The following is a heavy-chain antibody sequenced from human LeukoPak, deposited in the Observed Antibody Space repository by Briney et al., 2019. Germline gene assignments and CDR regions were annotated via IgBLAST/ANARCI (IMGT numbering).Heavy chain of an antibody. D-gene: IGHD1-26*01. CDR2: IKQDGSEK. CDR3: ARDPHWGAGYFDF. J-gene: IGHJ4*02. CDR1: GFTFSSYN. Sequence: GGSLRLSCAASGFTFSSYNMNWVRQAPGKGLEWVANIKQDGSEKYYVDSVKGRFTISVDNAKRSLYLQMNSLKAEDTAVYYCARDPHWGAGYFDFWGQGALVTVSS. V-gene: IGHV3-7*01.